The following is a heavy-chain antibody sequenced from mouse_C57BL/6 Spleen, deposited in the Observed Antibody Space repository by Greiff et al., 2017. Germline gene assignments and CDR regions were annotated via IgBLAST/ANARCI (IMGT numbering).Heavy chain of an antibody. V-gene: IGHV1-64*01. CDR1: GYTFTSYW. CDR2: IHPNSGST. J-gene: IGHJ3*01. CDR3: AREEDYGSRSGFAY. D-gene: IGHD1-1*01. Sequence: QVQLQQPGAELVKPGASVKLSCKASGYTFTSYWMHWVKQRPGQGLEWIGMIHPNSGSTNYNEKFKSKATLTVDKSSSTAYMQLSSLTSEDSAVXYCAREEDYGSRSGFAYWGQGTLVTVSA.